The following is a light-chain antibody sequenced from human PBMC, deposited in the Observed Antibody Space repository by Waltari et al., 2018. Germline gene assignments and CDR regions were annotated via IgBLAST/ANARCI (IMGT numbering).Light chain of an antibody. CDR2: RDD. J-gene: IGLJ3*02. V-gene: IGLV10-54*04. CDR3: SAWDSSLYGWV. CDR1: RKNVGNEG. Sequence: QAGLTQPPSVSKGLRQTATLTCPGHRKNVGNEGVSWLQHHQGHPPQLPSYRDDNRPSGISERFSASRSGSTASLTITGLQPDDEADYYCSAWDSSLYGWVFGGGTKLTVL.